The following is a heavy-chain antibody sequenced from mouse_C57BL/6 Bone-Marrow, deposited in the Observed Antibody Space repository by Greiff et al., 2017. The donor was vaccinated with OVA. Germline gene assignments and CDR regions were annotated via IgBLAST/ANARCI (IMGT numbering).Heavy chain of an antibody. D-gene: IGHD1-1*01. J-gene: IGHJ4*01. Sequence: VQLQQPGAELVMPGASVKLSCKASGYTFTSYWMHWVKQRPGQGLEWIGEIDPSDSYTNYNQKFKGKSTLTVDKSSSTAYMQLSSLTAEDSAVYYCAREGNDGTPYAMDYWGQGTSVTVSS. CDR2: IDPSDSYT. CDR3: AREGNDGTPYAMDY. CDR1: GYTFTSYW. V-gene: IGHV1-69*01.